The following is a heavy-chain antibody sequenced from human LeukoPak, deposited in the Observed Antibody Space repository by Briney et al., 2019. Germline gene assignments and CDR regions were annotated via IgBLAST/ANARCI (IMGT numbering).Heavy chain of an antibody. CDR3: ARDINTLGSPIAAAGEYYYYGMDV. CDR2: IYHSGST. J-gene: IGHJ6*02. D-gene: IGHD6-13*01. V-gene: IGHV4-4*02. CDR1: GGSISSSNW. Sequence: KPSETLSLTCAVSGGSISSSNWWSWVRQPPGKGLEWIGEIYHSGSTNYNPSLKSRVTISVDKSKNQFSLKLSSVTAADTAVYYCARDINTLGSPIAAAGEYYYYGMDVWGQGTTVTVSS.